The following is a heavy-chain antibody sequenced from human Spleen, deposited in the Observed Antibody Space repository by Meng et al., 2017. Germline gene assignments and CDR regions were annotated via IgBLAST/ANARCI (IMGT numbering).Heavy chain of an antibody. CDR3: ARFNYHSSGYYYDDY. V-gene: IGHV3-74*01. D-gene: IGHD3-22*01. CDR1: GFIFSSYW. CDR2: SNSDGSTT. Sequence: GESLKISCVASGFIFSSYWMHWVRQAPGKGLVWVSRSNSDGSTTTYADSVKGRLTISRDNAKNTLYQQMNSLRAEDTAVYYCARFNYHSSGYYYDDYWGHGTPVT. J-gene: IGHJ4*01.